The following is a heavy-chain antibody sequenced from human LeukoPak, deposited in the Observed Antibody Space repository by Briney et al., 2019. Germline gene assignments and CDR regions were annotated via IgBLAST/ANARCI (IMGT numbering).Heavy chain of an antibody. CDR3: ATSGTIFGVVTAFDI. J-gene: IGHJ3*02. Sequence: ASVKVSCKASGYTFTSYDINWVRQATGKGLEWMGGFDPEDGETIYAQKFQGRVTMTEDTSTDTAYMELSSLRSEDTAVYYCATSGTIFGVVTAFDIWGQGTMVIVSS. CDR2: FDPEDGET. D-gene: IGHD3-3*01. CDR1: GYTFTSYD. V-gene: IGHV1-24*01.